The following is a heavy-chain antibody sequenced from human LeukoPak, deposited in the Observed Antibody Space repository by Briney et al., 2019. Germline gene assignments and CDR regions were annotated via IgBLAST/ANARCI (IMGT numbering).Heavy chain of an antibody. V-gene: IGHV3-64*04. Sequence: GGSLRLSCSASGFTFSNYAIHWVRQAPGKGLEHVSVISSNGGSTYYADSVKGRFTISRENAKNSLYLQMNSLRAGDTAVYYCARGGPQLDYWGQGTLVTVSS. CDR3: ARGGPQLDY. CDR1: GFTFSNYA. CDR2: ISSNGGST. D-gene: IGHD2-15*01. J-gene: IGHJ4*02.